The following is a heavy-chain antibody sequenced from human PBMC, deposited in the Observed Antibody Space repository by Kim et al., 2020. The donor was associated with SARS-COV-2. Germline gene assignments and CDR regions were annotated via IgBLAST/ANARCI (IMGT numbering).Heavy chain of an antibody. CDR2: IWYDGSNK. J-gene: IGHJ6*02. Sequence: GGSLRLSCAASGFTFSSYGMHWVRQAPGKGLEWVAVIWYDGSNKYYADSVKGRFTISRDNSKNTLYLQMNSLRAEDTAVYYCARDRIAARRHYYYGMDVWGQGTTVTVSS. CDR3: ARDRIAARRHYYYGMDV. CDR1: GFTFSSYG. V-gene: IGHV3-33*01. D-gene: IGHD6-6*01.